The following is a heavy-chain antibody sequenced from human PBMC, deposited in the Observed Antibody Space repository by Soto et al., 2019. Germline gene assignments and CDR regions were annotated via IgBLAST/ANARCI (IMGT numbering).Heavy chain of an antibody. CDR2: IYYSGST. CDR3: ARGIAARPNHNWFDP. Sequence: PSETLSLTCTVSGGSISSGGYYWGWIRQHPGKGLEWIGYIYYSGSTYYNPSLKSRVTISVDTSKNQFSLKLSSVTAADTAVYYCARGIAARPNHNWFDPWGQGTLVTVSS. J-gene: IGHJ5*02. CDR1: GGSISSGGYY. D-gene: IGHD6-6*01. V-gene: IGHV4-31*03.